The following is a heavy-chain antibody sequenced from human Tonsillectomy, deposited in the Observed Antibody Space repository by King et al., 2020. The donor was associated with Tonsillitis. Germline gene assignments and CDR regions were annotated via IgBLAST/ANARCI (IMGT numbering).Heavy chain of an antibody. CDR3: VRDVSSGWYSPFDN. V-gene: IGHV3-9*01. CDR2: ISWNSGSI. D-gene: IGHD6-19*01. Sequence: VQLVESGGGLVQPGRSLRLSCAASGFTFDDYAMHWVRQAPGKGLEWGSGISWNSGSIGYADSVKGRFTISRDNAKNSLYLQINSLRTEDTALYYCVRDVSSGWYSPFDNWGQGALVTVSS. J-gene: IGHJ4*02. CDR1: GFTFDDYA.